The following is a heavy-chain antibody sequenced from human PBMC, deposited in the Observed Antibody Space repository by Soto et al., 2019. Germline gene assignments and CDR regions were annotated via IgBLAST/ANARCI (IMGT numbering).Heavy chain of an antibody. V-gene: IGHV4-61*01. CDR2: IYYSGST. J-gene: IGHJ5*02. D-gene: IGHD1-7*01. Sequence: ASETLSLTCTVSGGSVSSGSYYWSWIRQPPGKGLEWIGYIYYSGSTNYNPSLKSRVTISVDTPKNQFSLKLSSVTAADTAVYYCAANWNYDWFDPWGQGTLVTVSS. CDR3: AANWNYDWFDP. CDR1: GGSVSSGSYY.